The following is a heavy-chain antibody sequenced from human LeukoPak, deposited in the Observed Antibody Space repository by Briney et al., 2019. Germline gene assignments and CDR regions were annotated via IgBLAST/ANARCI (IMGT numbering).Heavy chain of an antibody. CDR2: ISSSSNNI. V-gene: IGHV3-21*01. CDR3: ARGYQRPDY. D-gene: IGHD2-2*01. Sequence: GGSLRLSCAASGFTFSTYTMNWVRQAPGKGLEWVSSISSSSNNINYADSVKGRFTISRVNAMNSVHLQMSSLRVEDTAVYYCARGYQRPDYWGQGTLITVSS. CDR1: GFTFSTYT. J-gene: IGHJ4*02.